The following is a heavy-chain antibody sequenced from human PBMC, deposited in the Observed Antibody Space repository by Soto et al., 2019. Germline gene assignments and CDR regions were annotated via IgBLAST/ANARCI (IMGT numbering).Heavy chain of an antibody. V-gene: IGHV3-30*18. CDR2: ISYDGSNK. J-gene: IGHJ4*02. Sequence: ESGGGVVQPGRSLRLSCAASGFTFSSYGMHWVRQAPGKGLEWVAVISYDGSNKYYADSVKGRFTISRDNSKNTLYLQMNSLRAEDTAVYYCAKVNYYDSSGYYYWGQGTLVTVSS. D-gene: IGHD3-22*01. CDR3: AKVNYYDSSGYYY. CDR1: GFTFSSYG.